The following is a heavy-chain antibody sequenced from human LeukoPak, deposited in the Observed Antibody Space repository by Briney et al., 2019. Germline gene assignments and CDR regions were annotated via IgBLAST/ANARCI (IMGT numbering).Heavy chain of an antibody. V-gene: IGHV3-74*01. D-gene: IGHD3-10*01. Sequence: GGSLRLSCAASGFTFSSYWMHWVRQAPGKGLVWVSLINSDGSSTSYADSVKGRFTISRDNAKNTLYLQMNSLRAEDTAVYYCARGFVVRGVNLDGGQGTLVTVSS. J-gene: IGHJ4*02. CDR2: INSDGSST. CDR3: ARGFVVRGVNLD. CDR1: GFTFSSYW.